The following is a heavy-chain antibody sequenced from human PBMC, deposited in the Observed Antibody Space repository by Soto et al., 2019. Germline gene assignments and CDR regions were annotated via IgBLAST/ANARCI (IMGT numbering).Heavy chain of an antibody. CDR1: GGSISSGGYY. J-gene: IGHJ5*02. Sequence: SETLSLTCTVSGGSISSGGYYWSWIRQHPGKGLEWIGYIYYSGSTYYNPSLKSRVTISVDTSKNQFSLKLSSVTAADTAVYYCASLSIAARDFDPWGQGTLVTVSS. CDR3: ASLSIAARDFDP. V-gene: IGHV4-31*03. CDR2: IYYSGST. D-gene: IGHD6-6*01.